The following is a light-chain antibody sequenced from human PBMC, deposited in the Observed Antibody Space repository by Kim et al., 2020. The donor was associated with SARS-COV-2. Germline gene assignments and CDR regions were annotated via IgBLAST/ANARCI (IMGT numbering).Light chain of an antibody. Sequence: SYELTQPPSVSVAPGKTARLSCGGNSIGSKSVHWYQQKSGQAPVLVISYDSDRPSGIPERFSGSNSGNTANLIISRVEAGDEADYYCQVWDSSSDHRVVFGGGTQLTVL. CDR1: SIGSKS. J-gene: IGLJ2*01. CDR3: QVWDSSSDHRVV. CDR2: YDS. V-gene: IGLV3-21*04.